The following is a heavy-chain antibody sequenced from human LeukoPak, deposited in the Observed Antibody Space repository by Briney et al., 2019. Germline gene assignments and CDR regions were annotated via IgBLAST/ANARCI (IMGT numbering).Heavy chain of an antibody. J-gene: IGHJ4*02. CDR3: ARPFSGSYGY. V-gene: IGHV3-66*01. D-gene: IGHD1-26*01. Sequence: PGGSLRLSCAASGFTVSSNYMSWVRQAPGQGLEWVSIIYSGGNTYYADSVKGSFTISRDNSKNTLYLQMNSLRAEDTAVYYCARPFSGSYGYWGQGTLVTVSS. CDR1: GFTVSSNY. CDR2: IYSGGNT.